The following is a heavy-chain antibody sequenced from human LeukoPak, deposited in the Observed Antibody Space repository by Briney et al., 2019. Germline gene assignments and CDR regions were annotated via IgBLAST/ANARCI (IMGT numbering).Heavy chain of an antibody. CDR2: ISRDGSNT. D-gene: IGHD6-13*01. V-gene: IGHV3-30*03. J-gene: IGHJ4*02. CDR3: ARSIPYGTTWYGRSDY. CDR1: GFTFDNFA. Sequence: PGGSLRLSCTASGFTFDNFAMFWVRQAPGKGLEWAAVISRDGSNTFIADAVKGRFTISRDNSKNTLFLHMNSLRAEDTAIYYCARSIPYGTTWYGRSDYWGQGTLVTVSS.